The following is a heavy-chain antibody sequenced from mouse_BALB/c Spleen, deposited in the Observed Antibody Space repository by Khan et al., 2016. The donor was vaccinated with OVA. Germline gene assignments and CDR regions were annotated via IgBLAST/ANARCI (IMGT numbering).Heavy chain of an antibody. J-gene: IGHJ1*01. CDR2: INTYTREP. V-gene: IGHV9-3-1*01. CDR3: ATSDSYGFFAV. Sequence: QVQLKQSGPQLQKPGETVKISCKASGYTFTNYGMNWVKQAPGQGLKWMGWINTYTREPTYADDFRGRFDFSLETSANTAYWQINNLHSEDTATYFCATSDSYGFFAVSGAGTTVTVSS. CDR1: GYTFTNYG.